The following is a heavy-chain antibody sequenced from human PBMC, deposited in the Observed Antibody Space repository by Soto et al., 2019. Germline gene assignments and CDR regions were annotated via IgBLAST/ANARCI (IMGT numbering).Heavy chain of an antibody. V-gene: IGHV3-72*01. J-gene: IGHJ4*02. CDR1: GFRFSDHY. CDR3: VRDNASIPGTFDY. Sequence: GSLRLSWATSGFRFSDHYMDWVRQAPGGGLEGVGRLRHRVVSYTTEYAAYGRGRFTVSRDDSKHSVFLQMNSLRAEDTAVYHWVRDNASIPGTFDYWGRGPL. D-gene: IGHD2-2*02. CDR2: LRHRVVSYTT.